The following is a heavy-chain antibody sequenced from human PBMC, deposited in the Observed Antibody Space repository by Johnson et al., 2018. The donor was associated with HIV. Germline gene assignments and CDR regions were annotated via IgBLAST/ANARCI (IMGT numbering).Heavy chain of an antibody. D-gene: IGHD6-25*01. CDR3: AKDKRQTAIPQRAFDI. J-gene: IGHJ3*02. CDR2: IWYDGSDK. CDR1: GFTFSTYG. Sequence: QVQLVESGGGVVQPGRSLRLSCTASGFTFSTYGMHWVRQAPGKGLEWVSLIWYDGSDKYYADSVKGRFTISRYNSKNMLYLQMNSLRAEDTAVYYCAKDKRQTAIPQRAFDICGQGTMVTVSS. V-gene: IGHV3-33*03.